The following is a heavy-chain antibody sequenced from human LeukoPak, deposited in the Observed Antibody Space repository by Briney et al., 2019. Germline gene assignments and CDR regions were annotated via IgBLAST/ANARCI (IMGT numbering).Heavy chain of an antibody. V-gene: IGHV1-69*13. J-gene: IGHJ6*03. CDR1: GGTFSSYA. Sequence: SVKLSCKASGGTFSSYAISWMRQAPGQGLEWMGGIIPIFGTANYAQKFQGRVTITADESTSTAYMELSSLRSEDTAVYYCARGGATYLYYYYMDVWGKGTTVTVSS. CDR3: ARGGATYLYYYYMDV. CDR2: IIPIFGTA. D-gene: IGHD5-12*01.